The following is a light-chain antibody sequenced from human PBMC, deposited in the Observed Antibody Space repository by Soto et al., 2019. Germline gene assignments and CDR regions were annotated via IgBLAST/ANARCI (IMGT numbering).Light chain of an antibody. CDR2: AAS. CDR1: QTSGYF. Sequence: DIQMTQSPSSLSASVGDRVTITCRASQTSGYFLNWYQQKPCKAPKLLIYAASSLQSAVPSRFSGSVSGTDLSLTVTSLPHEEVATYFCQRAHFKLIFGPETRLNIK. V-gene: IGKV1-39*01. J-gene: IGKJ3*01. CDR3: QRAHFKLI.